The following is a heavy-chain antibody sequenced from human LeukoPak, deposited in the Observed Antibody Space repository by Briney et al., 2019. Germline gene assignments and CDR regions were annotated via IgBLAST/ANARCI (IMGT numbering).Heavy chain of an antibody. CDR3: ARGGYSSSWYVRGPPFDH. Sequence: ASVKVSCKASGYTFTSYDINWVRQATGQGLEWMGWMNPNSGNTGYAQKFQGRVTMTRNTSISTAYMELSSLRSEDTAVYYCARGGYSSSWYVRGPPFDHWGQGTLVTVSS. CDR2: MNPNSGNT. J-gene: IGHJ5*02. V-gene: IGHV1-8*01. D-gene: IGHD6-13*01. CDR1: GYTFTSYD.